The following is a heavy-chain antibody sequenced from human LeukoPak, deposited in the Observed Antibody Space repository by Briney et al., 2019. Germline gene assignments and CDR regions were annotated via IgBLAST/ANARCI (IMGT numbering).Heavy chain of an antibody. CDR2: INPSGGST. J-gene: IGHJ4*02. V-gene: IGHV1-46*01. D-gene: IGHD1-26*01. Sequence: ASVKLSCKASGYTFTSYYMHWVRQAPGQGLEWMGIINPSGGSTSYAQKFQGRVTMTRDTSTSTVYMELSSLRSEDTAVYYCARDYTRSGSYSPPGYWGQGTLVTVSS. CDR1: GYTFTSYY. CDR3: ARDYTRSGSYSPPGY.